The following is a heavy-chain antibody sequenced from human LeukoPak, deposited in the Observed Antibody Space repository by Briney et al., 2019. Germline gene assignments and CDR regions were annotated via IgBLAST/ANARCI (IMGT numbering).Heavy chain of an antibody. CDR3: ARVNGVYWYFDL. V-gene: IGHV3-72*01. Sequence: GGSLRLSCAASGFTLSDHYIDWVRQAPGKGLEWVGRSRNEANAYTTDYAASVKGRFTISRDDSKNSLYLQMNSLKTEDTAVYYCARVNGVYWYFDLWGRGTLVTVSS. J-gene: IGHJ2*01. CDR2: SRNEANAYTT. D-gene: IGHD3-10*01. CDR1: GFTLSDHY.